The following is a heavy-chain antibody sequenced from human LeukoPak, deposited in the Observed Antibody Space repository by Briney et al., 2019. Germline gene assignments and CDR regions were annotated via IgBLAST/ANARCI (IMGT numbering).Heavy chain of an antibody. J-gene: IGHJ5*02. CDR3: ARANEVAGRGVGWFDP. CDR2: ISYDGSNK. Sequence: GGSLRLSCAAAGFTFGSYAIHWVRQAAGKGLEWVAVISYDGSNKYYADSVKGRFTISRDNSKNTLYLQMNRLGAEDTAVYYCARANEVAGRGVGWFDPWGQGTLVTVSS. CDR1: GFTFGSYA. D-gene: IGHD6-19*01. V-gene: IGHV3-30-3*01.